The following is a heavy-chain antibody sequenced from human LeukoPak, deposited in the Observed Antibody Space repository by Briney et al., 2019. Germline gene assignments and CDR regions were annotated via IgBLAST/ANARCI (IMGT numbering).Heavy chain of an antibody. CDR2: ISGSGGST. CDR3: AKDRPLWFGEFGWDY. V-gene: IGHV3-23*01. J-gene: IGHJ4*02. Sequence: GGSLRLSCAASGFTFSSYAMSWVRQAPGKGLEWVSAISGSGGSTYYADSVKGRFTISRDNSKNTPYLQMNSLRAEDTAVYYCAKDRPLWFGEFGWDYWGQGTLVTVSS. D-gene: IGHD3-10*01. CDR1: GFTFSSYA.